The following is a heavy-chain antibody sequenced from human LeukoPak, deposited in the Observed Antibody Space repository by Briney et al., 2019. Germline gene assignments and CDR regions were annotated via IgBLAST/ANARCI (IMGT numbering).Heavy chain of an antibody. J-gene: IGHJ5*02. V-gene: IGHV5-51*01. CDR2: IYPGDSDT. Sequence: GESLQISSKGSGYSFTSYWIGWVRQMPGKGLEWMGIIYPGDSDTRYSPSFQGQVTISADKSISTAYLQWSSLKASDTAMYYCARRPRTRSNWFDPWGQGTLVTVSS. CDR1: GYSFTSYW. CDR3: ARRPRTRSNWFDP. D-gene: IGHD1-1*01.